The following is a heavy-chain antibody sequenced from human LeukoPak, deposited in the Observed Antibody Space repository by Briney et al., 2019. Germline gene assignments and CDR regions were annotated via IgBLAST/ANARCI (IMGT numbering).Heavy chain of an antibody. CDR2: INPNSGGT. J-gene: IGHJ4*02. V-gene: IGHV1-2*02. D-gene: IGHD3-3*01. CDR1: GYTFTGYY. CDR3: ARDLRFLEGPIGNYFDY. Sequence: ASVKVSCKASGYTFTGYYMHWVRQAPGQGLEWMGWINPNSGGTNYAQKFQGRVTMTRDTSISTAYMELSRLRSDDTAVYYCARDLRFLEGPIGNYFDYWGQGTLVTVSS.